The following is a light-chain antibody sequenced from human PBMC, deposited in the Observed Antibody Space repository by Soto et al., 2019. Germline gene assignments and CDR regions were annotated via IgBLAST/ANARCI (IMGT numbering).Light chain of an antibody. Sequence: DIQLTQSPSFLSASVGDRVTITCRASQGISSYLAWYQQKPGKAPKLLIYAASTLQSGVPSRFSGSGSGTEFTLTISSLQPEDFATYYCQQLNSYPSLTFGGATKLDIK. CDR1: QGISSY. CDR3: QQLNSYPSLT. CDR2: AAS. J-gene: IGKJ4*01. V-gene: IGKV1-9*01.